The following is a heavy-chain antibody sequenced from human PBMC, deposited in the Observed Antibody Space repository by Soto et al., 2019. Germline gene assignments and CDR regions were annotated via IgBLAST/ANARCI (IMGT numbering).Heavy chain of an antibody. CDR1: GGTFSSYA. J-gene: IGHJ5*02. Sequence: QVQLVQSGAEVKKPGSSVKVSCKASGGTFSSYAISWVRQAPGQGLEWMGGIIPIFGTANYAQKCQGRVTITADKSTSTAYMELSSLRSEYTALYYCARDPCSSTRCDTCVVYNWFDPWGQGALVTVSS. D-gene: IGHD2-2*02. CDR3: ARDPCSSTRCDTCVVYNWFDP. CDR2: IIPIFGTA. V-gene: IGHV1-69*06.